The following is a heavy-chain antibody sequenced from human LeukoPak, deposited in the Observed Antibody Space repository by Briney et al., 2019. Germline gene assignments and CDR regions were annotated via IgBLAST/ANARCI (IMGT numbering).Heavy chain of an antibody. Sequence: GGSLRLSCAASGFTFSSYAMHWGRQAPAKGLEWVAVISYDGINKYYADSVKGRFTISRDNSKNTMYLKMNCLRAEDTAVYYCARDRGTYYDYVWGSYRYLGFDYWGQGTLVTVSS. CDR3: ARDRGTYYDYVWGSYRYLGFDY. CDR1: GFTFSSYA. D-gene: IGHD3-16*02. V-gene: IGHV3-30*04. J-gene: IGHJ4*02. CDR2: ISYDGINK.